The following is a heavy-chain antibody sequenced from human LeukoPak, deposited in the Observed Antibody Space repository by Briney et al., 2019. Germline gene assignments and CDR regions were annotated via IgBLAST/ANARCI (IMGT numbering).Heavy chain of an antibody. CDR3: ARAPSGGFVLTGNGDGMDV. V-gene: IGHV4-34*01. D-gene: IGHD3-9*01. J-gene: IGHJ6*02. CDR2: INHSGST. Sequence: PSETLSLTCAVYGGSFSGYYWSWIRQPPGKGLEWIGEINHSGSTNYNPSLKSRVTISVDTSKNQFSLKLSSVTAADTAVYYCARAPSGGFVLTGNGDGMDVWGQGTTVTVSS. CDR1: GGSFSGYY.